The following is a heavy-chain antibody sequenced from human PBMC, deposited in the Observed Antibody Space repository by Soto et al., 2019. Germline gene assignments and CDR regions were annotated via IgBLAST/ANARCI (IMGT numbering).Heavy chain of an antibody. Sequence: ASVKVSCKASGYTFTSYGISWVRQAPGQGLEWMGWISAYNGNTNYAQKLQGRVTMTTDTSTSTAYMELRSLRSDDTAVYYCARDSKGRFLEWSKADDAFDIWGQGTMVTVSS. CDR1: GYTFTSYG. J-gene: IGHJ3*02. CDR3: ARDSKGRFLEWSKADDAFDI. D-gene: IGHD3-3*01. V-gene: IGHV1-18*01. CDR2: ISAYNGNT.